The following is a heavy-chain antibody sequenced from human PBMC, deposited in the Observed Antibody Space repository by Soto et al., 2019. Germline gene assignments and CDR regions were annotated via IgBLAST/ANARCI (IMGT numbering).Heavy chain of an antibody. J-gene: IGHJ4*02. D-gene: IGHD6-13*01. V-gene: IGHV1-18*04. CDR3: ARSSSSWISDY. Sequence: ASVKVSCKASGYTFTSYYMHWVRQAPGQGLEWMGRISACSGNTNYAQKLQGRVTMTTDTSTSTAYMELRSLRSDDTAVYYCARSSSSWISDYWGQGTLVTVSS. CDR2: ISACSGNT. CDR1: GYTFTSYY.